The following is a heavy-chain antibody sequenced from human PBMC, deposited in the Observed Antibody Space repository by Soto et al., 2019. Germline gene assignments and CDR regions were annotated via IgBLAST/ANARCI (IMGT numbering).Heavy chain of an antibody. Sequence: EASVKVSCKASGYTFTSYGISWVRQAPGQGLEWMGWISAYNGNTNYAQKLQGRVTMTTDTSTSTAYMELRSLRSDDTAVYYCARGEASRLRWVHYYYMDVWGKGTTVTVSS. V-gene: IGHV1-18*01. CDR2: ISAYNGNT. J-gene: IGHJ6*03. D-gene: IGHD5-12*01. CDR3: ARGEASRLRWVHYYYMDV. CDR1: GYTFTSYG.